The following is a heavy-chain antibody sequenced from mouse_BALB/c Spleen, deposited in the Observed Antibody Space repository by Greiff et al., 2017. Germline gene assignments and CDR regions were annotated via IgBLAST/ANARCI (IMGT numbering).Heavy chain of an antibody. CDR2: IDTSDSYT. V-gene: IGHV1-69*01. CDR1: GYTFTDYW. J-gene: IGHJ2*01. D-gene: IGHD2-1*01. CDR3: ARDHGNSWFDY. Sequence: QVQLQQPGAELVMPGASVKMSCKASGYTFTDYWMHWVKQRPGQGLEWIGAIDTSDSYTSYNQKFKGKATLTVDESSSTAYMQLSSLTSEDSAVYYCARDHGNSWFDYWGQGTTLTVSS.